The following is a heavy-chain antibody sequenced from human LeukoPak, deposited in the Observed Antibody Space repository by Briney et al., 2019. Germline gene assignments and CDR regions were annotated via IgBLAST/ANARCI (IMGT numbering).Heavy chain of an antibody. Sequence: SETLSLTCTVSGYSISSGYYWGWIRQPPGKGLEWIGSIYHSGSTYYNPSLKSRVTISVDTSKNQFSLKLSSVTAADTAVYYCASVSCGGDCYSPDYWGQGTLVTVSS. D-gene: IGHD2-21*02. J-gene: IGHJ4*02. CDR1: GYSISSGYY. CDR2: IYHSGST. V-gene: IGHV4-38-2*02. CDR3: ASVSCGGDCYSPDY.